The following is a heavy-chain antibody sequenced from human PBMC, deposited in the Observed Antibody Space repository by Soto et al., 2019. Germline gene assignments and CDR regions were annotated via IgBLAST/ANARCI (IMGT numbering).Heavy chain of an antibody. D-gene: IGHD2-15*01. CDR1: GFTFSSYA. V-gene: IGHV3-23*01. J-gene: IGHJ6*02. CDR2: ISGSGGST. Sequence: PGGSLRLSCAASGFTFSSYAMSWVRQAPGKGLEWVSAISGSGGSTYYADSVKGRFTISRDNSKNTLYLQMNSLRAEDTAVYYCAKDGHCSGGSCYSGGGMDVWGQGTTVTVSS. CDR3: AKDGHCSGGSCYSGGGMDV.